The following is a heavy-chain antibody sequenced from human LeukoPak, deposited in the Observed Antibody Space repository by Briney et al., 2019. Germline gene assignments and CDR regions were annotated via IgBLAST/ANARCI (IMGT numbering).Heavy chain of an antibody. CDR1: GFTFSSYA. D-gene: IGHD1-26*01. Sequence: GGSLRLSCAASGFTFSSYAIHWVRQAPGKGLEWVSVISYDGSNQYYADSVKGRFTISRDDSKNTLYLQMNSLRAEDTAVYYCARSFGRGKYFYYFDFWGQGTLVTVST. V-gene: IGHV3-30-3*01. CDR2: ISYDGSNQ. CDR3: ARSFGRGKYFYYFDF. J-gene: IGHJ4*02.